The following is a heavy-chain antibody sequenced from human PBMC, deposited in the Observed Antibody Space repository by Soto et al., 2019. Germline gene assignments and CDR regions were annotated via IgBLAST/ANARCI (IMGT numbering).Heavy chain of an antibody. CDR2: IYCDDDK. D-gene: IGHD3-3*01. CDR3: AHRVLRTVFGLVTTTAIYFDF. Sequence: QITLNESGPTQVKPRQTLTLTCTFSGFSLTTSGVGVGWIRQSPGKAPEWLALIYCDDDKRYSPSLKSRLTITKDTSKNQVGLTMADLDPADTATYYCAHRVLRTVFGLVTTTAIYFDFWGQGTPVAVSS. CDR1: GFSLTTSGVG. V-gene: IGHV2-5*02. J-gene: IGHJ4*02.